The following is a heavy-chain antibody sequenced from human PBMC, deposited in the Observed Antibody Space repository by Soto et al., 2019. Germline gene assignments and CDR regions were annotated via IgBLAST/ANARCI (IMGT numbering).Heavy chain of an antibody. CDR1: GGTFSSYA. J-gene: IGHJ6*02. CDR3: ARDRYCSSTSCSGLYYYGMDV. D-gene: IGHD2-2*01. Sequence: QVQLVQSGAEVKKPGSSVKVSCKASGGTFSSYAISWVRQAPGQGLEWMGGIIPIFGTANYAQKFQGRVTITADESTSTAYMELSSLISEDTAVYYCARDRYCSSTSCSGLYYYGMDVWGQGTTVTVSS. V-gene: IGHV1-69*01. CDR2: IIPIFGTA.